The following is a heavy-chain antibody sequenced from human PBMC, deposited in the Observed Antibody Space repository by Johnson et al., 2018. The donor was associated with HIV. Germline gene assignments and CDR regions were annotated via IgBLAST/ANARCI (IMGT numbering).Heavy chain of an antibody. CDR2: INLNGDST. CDR1: GFTFHDYG. D-gene: IGHD3-16*01. Sequence: MMLVESGGGVVRPGGSLRLSCAASGFTFHDYGMTWVRQAPGKGLEWVSGINLNGDSTGYGDFVKGRFTISRDNAKNALYLQMNSLRAEDTALYYCAREDPREFHGYGGDGFDIWGQGTMVTVSS. CDR3: AREDPREFHGYGGDGFDI. V-gene: IGHV3-20*04. J-gene: IGHJ3*02.